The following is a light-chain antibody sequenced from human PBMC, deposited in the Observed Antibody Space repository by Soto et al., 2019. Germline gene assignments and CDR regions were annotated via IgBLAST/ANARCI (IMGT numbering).Light chain of an antibody. V-gene: IGKV2-28*01. CDR2: LGS. Sequence: DVVLTQSPLSLPVTPGEPASISCRSSQSLLHSNGYNYLDWYLQKPGQSPQLLIYLGSTRASGVPDRFSGSGSGTDFTLKISRVEAEDVGVYYCMQGLQAPTFGQGTKLEIK. CDR3: MQGLQAPT. CDR1: QSLLHSNGYNY. J-gene: IGKJ2*01.